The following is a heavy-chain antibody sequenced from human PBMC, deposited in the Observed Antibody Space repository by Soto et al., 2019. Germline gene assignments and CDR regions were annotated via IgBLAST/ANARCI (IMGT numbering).Heavy chain of an antibody. CDR2: ISSSSSTI. D-gene: IGHD1-1*01. CDR3: AANWNFGLNF. Sequence: GESLRLSCAASGFTFSSYSMNSVRQAPGKGLEWVSYISSSSSTIYYADSVKGRFTISRDNAKSSVFLEMSDLRSDDTAVYYCAANWNFGLNFWGQGT. CDR1: GFTFSSYS. J-gene: IGHJ4*02. V-gene: IGHV3-48*04.